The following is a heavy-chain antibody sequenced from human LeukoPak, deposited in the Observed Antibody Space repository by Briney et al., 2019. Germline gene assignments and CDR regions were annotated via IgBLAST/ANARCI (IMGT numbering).Heavy chain of an antibody. Sequence: ASVNVSCKVSRYTLTELSMHWVRQAPGKGLEGMGGYDPEDGETIYAQKFQGRVTMTEDTSTDTAYMELSSLRSEDTAVYYCASGYCTNGVCQGWFDPWGQGTLVTVSS. V-gene: IGHV1-24*01. CDR1: RYTLTELS. J-gene: IGHJ5*02. D-gene: IGHD2-8*01. CDR2: YDPEDGET. CDR3: ASGYCTNGVCQGWFDP.